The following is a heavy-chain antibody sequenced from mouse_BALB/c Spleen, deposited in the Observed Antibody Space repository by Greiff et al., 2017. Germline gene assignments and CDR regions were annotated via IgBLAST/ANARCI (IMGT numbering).Heavy chain of an antibody. Sequence: EVHLVESGGGLVKPGGSLKLSCAASGFAFSSYDMSWVRQTPEKRLEWVAYISSGGGSTYYPDTVKGRFTISRDNAKNTLYLQMSSLKSEDTAMYYCARHVYDYDGFAYWGQGTLVTVSA. CDR3: ARHVYDYDGFAY. J-gene: IGHJ3*01. CDR2: ISSGGGST. V-gene: IGHV5-12-1*01. CDR1: GFAFSSYD. D-gene: IGHD2-4*01.